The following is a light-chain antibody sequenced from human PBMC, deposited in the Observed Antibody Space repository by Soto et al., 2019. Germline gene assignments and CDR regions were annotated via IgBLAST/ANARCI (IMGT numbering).Light chain of an antibody. CDR1: QTFGSN. CDR3: QQRSNWWT. V-gene: IGKV3-15*01. J-gene: IGKJ1*01. Sequence: EIMLTKYKATLSVSQGERATLSCRSSQTFGSNLAWYQQKPGQAPRLLIYGASTRATGIPARFSGSGSGTEFTLTISSLEPEDFAVYYCQQRSNWWTFGQGTKVDIK. CDR2: GAS.